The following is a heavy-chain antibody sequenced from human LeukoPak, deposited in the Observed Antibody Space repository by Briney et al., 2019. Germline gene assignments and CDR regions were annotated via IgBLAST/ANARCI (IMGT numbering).Heavy chain of an antibody. V-gene: IGHV3-23*01. D-gene: IGHD2-2*01. Sequence: GGSLRLSCAASGFTFSSYAMSWVRQAPGKGLEWVSAISGSGGSTYYADSVKGRFTISRDNSKNTLYLQMNSLRAEDTAVYYCAKDRVGLYCSSISCYRPYPNWFDPWGQGTLVTVSS. CDR3: AKDRVGLYCSSISCYRPYPNWFDP. J-gene: IGHJ5*02. CDR2: ISGSGGST. CDR1: GFTFSSYA.